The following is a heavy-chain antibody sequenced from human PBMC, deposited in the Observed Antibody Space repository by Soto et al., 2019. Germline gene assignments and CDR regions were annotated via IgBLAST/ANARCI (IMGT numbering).Heavy chain of an antibody. V-gene: IGHV3-21*01. CDR1: GFTFSSYS. D-gene: IGHD3-3*01. J-gene: IGHJ6*02. CDR3: ARDRRGPGDDFWSVPLKRVYYYGMDV. Sequence: GGSLRLSCAASGFTFSSYSMNWVRQAPGKGLEWVSSISSSSSYIYYADSVKGRFTISRDNAKNSLYLQMNSLRAEDTAVYYCARDRRGPGDDFWSVPLKRVYYYGMDVWGQGTTVTVSS. CDR2: ISSSSSYI.